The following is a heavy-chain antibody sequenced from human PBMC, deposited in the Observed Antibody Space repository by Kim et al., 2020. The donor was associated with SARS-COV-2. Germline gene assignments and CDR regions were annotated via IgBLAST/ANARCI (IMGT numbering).Heavy chain of an antibody. CDR1: GYTFTASP. D-gene: IGHD3-9*01. V-gene: IGHV1-3*04. CDR3: ARGGIPLWLV. CDR2: INTATGNT. J-gene: IGHJ4*02. Sequence: ASVKVSCKASGYTFTASPIHWLRQAPGHGLEWLGWINTATGNTKYSQKLQGRVTVTRDTSAHTVYMELSSLTSEDTAMYFCARGGIPLWLVWGQGAQVTVSS.